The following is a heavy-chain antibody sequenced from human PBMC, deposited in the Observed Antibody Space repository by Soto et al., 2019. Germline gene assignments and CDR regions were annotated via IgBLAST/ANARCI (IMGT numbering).Heavy chain of an antibody. CDR3: ARQTVTGSYYYYYYAMDV. V-gene: IGHV1-8*01. Sequence: QVQLVQSGAEVKKPGASVKVSCKASGYTFTSYDINWVRQATGQGLEWMGWMNPNSGNTGYAQKFQGRVTMTRNTSISTAYMELSSLRSEDTAVYYCARQTVTGSYYYYYYAMDVWGQGTTVTVSS. D-gene: IGHD4-4*01. J-gene: IGHJ6*02. CDR2: MNPNSGNT. CDR1: GYTFTSYD.